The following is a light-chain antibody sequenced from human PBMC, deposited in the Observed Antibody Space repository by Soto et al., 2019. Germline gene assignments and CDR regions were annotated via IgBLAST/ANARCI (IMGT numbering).Light chain of an antibody. J-gene: IGLJ1*01. CDR2: DVT. Sequence: QSVLTQPASESGSPGQSITISCTGTSSDVGRYNYVSWYQQHPGKAPKLLIYDVTNRPSGVSNRSSGSKSGNTASLTISGLQAEDEADFYCSSYTTSSTYVFGTGTKVTVL. CDR1: SSDVGRYNY. V-gene: IGLV2-14*01. CDR3: SSYTTSSTYV.